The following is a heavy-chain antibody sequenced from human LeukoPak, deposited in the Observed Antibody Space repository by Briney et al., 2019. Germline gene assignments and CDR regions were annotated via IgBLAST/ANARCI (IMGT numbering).Heavy chain of an antibody. D-gene: IGHD5-18*01. J-gene: IGHJ4*02. CDR2: INHSGST. V-gene: IGHV4-34*01. CDR3: ATQELWSYYFDY. Sequence: PSETLSLTCAVYGGSFSGYYWSWIRQPPRKGLEWIGEINHSGSTNYNPSLKSRVTISVDTSKNQFSLKLSSVTAADTAVYYCATQELWSYYFDYWGQGTLVTVSS. CDR1: GGSFSGYY.